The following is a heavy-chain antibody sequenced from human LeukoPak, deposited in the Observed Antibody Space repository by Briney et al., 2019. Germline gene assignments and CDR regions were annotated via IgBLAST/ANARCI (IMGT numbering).Heavy chain of an antibody. CDR2: IYYSGST. D-gene: IGHD4-17*01. J-gene: IGHJ4*02. Sequence: SETLSLTCTVPGGSISSYYWSWIRQPPGKGLEWIGYIYYSGSTNYNPSLKSRVTISVDTPKNQFSLKLSSVTAADTAVYYCARVRVDYGTYYFDYWGQGTLVTVSS. CDR1: GGSISSYY. V-gene: IGHV4-59*01. CDR3: ARVRVDYGTYYFDY.